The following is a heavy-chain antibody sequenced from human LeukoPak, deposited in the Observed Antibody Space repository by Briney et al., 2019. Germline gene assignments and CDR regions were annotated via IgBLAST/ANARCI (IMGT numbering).Heavy chain of an antibody. CDR3: ASGSLGHYYDSSGYEY. J-gene: IGHJ4*02. CDR2: IKFDGIQE. CDR1: GFSLSSYG. D-gene: IGHD3-22*01. V-gene: IGHV3-33*05. Sequence: GGSLRLSCAASGFSLSSYGMKWVRQVPGKGLEWVGGIKFDGIQEFYADSVKGRFTVSKDTSKNTLHLQMDSLRAEDTAVYYCASGSLGHYYDSSGYEYWGQGTLVTVSS.